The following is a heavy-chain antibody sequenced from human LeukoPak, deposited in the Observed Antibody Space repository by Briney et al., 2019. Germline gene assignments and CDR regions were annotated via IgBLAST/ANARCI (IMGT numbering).Heavy chain of an antibody. D-gene: IGHD2-21*01. CDR3: ARGMRFWWQTGAY. J-gene: IGHJ4*02. Sequence: ASVKVSCKASGYTVTDYYMHWVRQAPGQGLEWMGWISPDAGGTHYVQTFQGRVTMTVDSSTSTAYMELTRLTFNDTAMYYCARGMRFWWQTGAYWGQGTLVSVSS. CDR1: GYTVTDYY. V-gene: IGHV1-2*02. CDR2: ISPDAGGT.